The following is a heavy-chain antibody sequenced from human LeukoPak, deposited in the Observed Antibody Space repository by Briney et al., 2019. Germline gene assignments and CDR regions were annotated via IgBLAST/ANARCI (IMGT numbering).Heavy chain of an antibody. CDR2: INTYNGNT. CDR1: GYSFTNYG. V-gene: IGHV1-18*01. D-gene: IGHD2-2*01. J-gene: IGHJ6*02. Sequence: ASVKVSCKTSGYSFTNYGISWARQAPGQGLEWMGWINTYNGNTDYIQKLQSGVTMTTDTSTSTAYMELRSLRSDDTAVYYCARVLRYCSSTSCYGTDYYYYGMDVWGQGTTVTVSS. CDR3: ARVLRYCSSTSCYGTDYYYYGMDV.